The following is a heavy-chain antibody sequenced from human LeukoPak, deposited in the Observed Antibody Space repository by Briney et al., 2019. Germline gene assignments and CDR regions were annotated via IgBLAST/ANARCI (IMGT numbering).Heavy chain of an antibody. CDR2: INPNSGVT. CDR3: AIGVVATRYFGH. CDR1: GYTFSDYN. J-gene: IGHJ4*02. D-gene: IGHD1-1*01. V-gene: IGHV1-2*02. Sequence: ASVKVSCKASGYTFSDYNINWVRQAPGQGLEWMGWINPNSGVTAYAQKFQGRVTMTRDTSISTAFMELSRLKSDDTAVYFCAIGVVATRYFGHWGQGTLVTVSS.